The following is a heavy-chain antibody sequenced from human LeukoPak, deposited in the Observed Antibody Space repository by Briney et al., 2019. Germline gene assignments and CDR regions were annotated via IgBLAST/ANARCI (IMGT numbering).Heavy chain of an antibody. CDR2: IYPGDSDI. D-gene: IGHD5-18*01. J-gene: IGHJ4*02. Sequence: GESLKISCKGSGYTFTNYWIGWVRQMPGKGLEWMGIIYPGDSDIRYSPSFQGPVTISADKSISTAYLQWSSLKASDTAMYYCARMRGYSFGHFDYWGQGTLVTVSS. CDR3: ARMRGYSFGHFDY. CDR1: GYTFTNYW. V-gene: IGHV5-51*01.